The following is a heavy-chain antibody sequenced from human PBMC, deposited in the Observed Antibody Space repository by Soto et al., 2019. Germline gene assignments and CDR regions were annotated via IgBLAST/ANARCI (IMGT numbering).Heavy chain of an antibody. D-gene: IGHD2-2*01. J-gene: IGHJ6*03. CDR2: ISSSSSYI. CDR3: ARYRDIVVVPAAINYYMDV. CDR1: GFTFSSYS. V-gene: IGHV3-21*01. Sequence: GGSLRLSCAASGFTFSSYSMNWVRQAPGKGLEWVSSISSSSSYIYYADSVKGRFTISRDNAKNSLYLQMNSLRAEDTAVYYCARYRDIVVVPAAINYYMDVWGKGTTVTVSS.